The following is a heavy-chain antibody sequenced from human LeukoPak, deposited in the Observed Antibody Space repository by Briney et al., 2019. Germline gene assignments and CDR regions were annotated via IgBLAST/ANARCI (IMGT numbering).Heavy chain of an antibody. V-gene: IGHV3-23*01. J-gene: IGHJ4*02. D-gene: IGHD4-17*01. Sequence: GGSLRLSCEASGFTFSTFAMIWVRQPPGKGLEWVSSIFPSGGEIHYADSVRGRFTISRDNSKSTLSLQMNSLRAEDTAVYYCARIAVTYTFDYWGQGTLVTVSS. CDR2: IFPSGGEI. CDR1: GFTFSTFA. CDR3: ARIAVTYTFDY.